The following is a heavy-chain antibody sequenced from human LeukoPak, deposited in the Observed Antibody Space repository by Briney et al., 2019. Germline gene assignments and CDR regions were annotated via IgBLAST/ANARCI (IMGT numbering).Heavy chain of an antibody. CDR3: ARGGSPQLGIYYYYYMDV. J-gene: IGHJ6*03. D-gene: IGHD6-13*01. CDR1: GYTFTSYD. Sequence: ASVKVSCKASGYTFTSYDINWVRQATEQGLEWMGWMNPNSGNTGYAQKFQGRVTMTRNTSISTAYMELSSLRSEDTAVYYCARGGSPQLGIYYYYYMDVWGKGTTVTVSS. V-gene: IGHV1-8*01. CDR2: MNPNSGNT.